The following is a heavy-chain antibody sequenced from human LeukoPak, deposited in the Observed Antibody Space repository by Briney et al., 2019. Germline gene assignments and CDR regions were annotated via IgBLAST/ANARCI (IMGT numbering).Heavy chain of an antibody. CDR2: ISTSGST. CDR1: GGSISSGNNY. D-gene: IGHD2-2*01. V-gene: IGHV4-61*02. Sequence: SQTLSLTCTVSGGSISSGNNYWSWIRQPAGKGLEWIGRISTSGSTNYNPSLRSRVTISGNTSKNQFSLNLISMTAADTAVYYCAREPHCRSANCYSDSFDIWGQGTMVTVPS. J-gene: IGHJ3*02. CDR3: AREPHCRSANCYSDSFDI.